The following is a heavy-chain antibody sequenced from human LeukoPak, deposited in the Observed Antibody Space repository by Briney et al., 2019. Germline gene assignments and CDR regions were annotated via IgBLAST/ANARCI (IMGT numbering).Heavy chain of an antibody. CDR1: GFTFSTYW. D-gene: IGHD1-14*01. J-gene: IGHJ4*02. Sequence: GGSLRLSCAVSGFTFSTYWMSWVRQAPGKGLEWVANIKEDGSETYYVDSLKGRFTISRDNVKNSLYLQINSLRADDSAVYYCARDSFETDIDYWGQGTLVTVSS. CDR2: IKEDGSET. V-gene: IGHV3-7*01. CDR3: ARDSFETDIDY.